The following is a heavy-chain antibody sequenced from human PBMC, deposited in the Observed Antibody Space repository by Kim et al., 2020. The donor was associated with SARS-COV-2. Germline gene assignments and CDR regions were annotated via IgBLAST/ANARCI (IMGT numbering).Heavy chain of an antibody. CDR2: IYYRGST. CDR1: GGSISGHY. CDR3: AREVIRGDANWFDP. J-gene: IGHJ5*02. V-gene: IGHV4-59*11. Sequence: SETLSLTCIVSGGSISGHYWSWVRQPPGKGLEWIVYIYYRGSTKYNPSLKSRVTISVETSKNQFSLKLSSVTAADTAMYYCAREVIRGDANWFDPWGQGIPVTVSS. D-gene: IGHD2-8*01.